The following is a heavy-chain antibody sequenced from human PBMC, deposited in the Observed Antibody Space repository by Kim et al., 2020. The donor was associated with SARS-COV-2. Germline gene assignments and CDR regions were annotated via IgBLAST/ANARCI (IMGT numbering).Heavy chain of an antibody. D-gene: IGHD6-13*01. CDR1: GYTFTGYT. CDR3: ARGLGIAAAGTVFSGY. CDR2: INAGNGNT. V-gene: IGHV1-3*01. Sequence: ASVKVSCKASGYTFTGYTIHWVRQAPGQGLEWMGWINAGNGNTKYSQKFQGRVTITRDTAASTAYMELSSLRSEDTAVYYCARGLGIAAAGTVFSGYWGQGTLVTVSS. J-gene: IGHJ4*02.